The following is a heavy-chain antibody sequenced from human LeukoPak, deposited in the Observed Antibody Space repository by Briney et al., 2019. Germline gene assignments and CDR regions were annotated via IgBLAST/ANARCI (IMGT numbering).Heavy chain of an antibody. J-gene: IGHJ4*02. CDR1: GFILSSYG. CDR2: IWYNGSKK. V-gene: IGHV3-33*01. CDR3: ARDKFRFDN. Sequence: GGSLRLSCAASGFILSSYGMHWVRQAPGKGLEWVAVIWYNGSKKYYADSVKGRFTISRDNSKNTLYLQMNSLRAEDTAVYYCARDKFRFDNWGQGTLVTVSS. D-gene: IGHD3-10*01.